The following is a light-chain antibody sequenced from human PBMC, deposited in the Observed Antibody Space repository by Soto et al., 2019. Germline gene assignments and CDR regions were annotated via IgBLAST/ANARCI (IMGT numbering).Light chain of an antibody. CDR3: CSYVDTDPWV. CDR2: GVS. J-gene: IGLJ3*02. CDR1: NSDVGGYNY. Sequence: QSVLTQPRSVSGSPGQSVTISCTGTNSDVGGYNYVSWYQQYPGKAPKLMISGVSERPSGVPDRFSGSKSGNTASLTISGLQAEDEADYYCCSYVDTDPWVFGGGPKLTVL. V-gene: IGLV2-11*01.